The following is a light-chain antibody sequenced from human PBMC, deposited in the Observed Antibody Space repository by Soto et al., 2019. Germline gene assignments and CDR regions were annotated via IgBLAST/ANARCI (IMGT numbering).Light chain of an antibody. CDR1: SSDIGGDNF. Sequence: QSVLTQPASVSGSPGQSITISCTGTSSDIGGDNFVSWYQQHPGKAPKLMIYDVSYRPSGVSNRFSGSKSGNTASLTISGLQAEDEADYYCRSYTSNRNVVFGGGTKLTVL. CDR2: DVS. CDR3: RSYTSNRNVV. V-gene: IGLV2-14*03. J-gene: IGLJ2*01.